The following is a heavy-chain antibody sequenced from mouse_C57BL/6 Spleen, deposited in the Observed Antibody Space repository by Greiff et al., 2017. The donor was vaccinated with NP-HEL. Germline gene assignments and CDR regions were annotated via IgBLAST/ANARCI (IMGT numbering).Heavy chain of an antibody. CDR2: IYPGGGYT. D-gene: IGHD1-1*01. CDR3: AGGSSYYYFDY. V-gene: IGHV1-63*01. Sequence: VKVVESGAELVRPGTSVKMSCKASGYTFTNYWIGWAKQRPGHGLEWIGDIYPGGGYTNYNEKFKGKATLTADKSSSTAYMQFSSLTSEDSAIYYCAGGSSYYYFDYWGQGTTLTVSS. J-gene: IGHJ2*01. CDR1: GYTFTNYW.